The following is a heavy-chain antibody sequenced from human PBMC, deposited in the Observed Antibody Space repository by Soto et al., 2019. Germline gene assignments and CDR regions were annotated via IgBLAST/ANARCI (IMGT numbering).Heavy chain of an antibody. Sequence: ASVKVSCKASGYTFTSYYMHWVRQAPGQGLEWMGIINPSGGSTSYAQKFQGRVTMTRDTSTSTVYMELSSLRSEDTAVYYCAREGAVAGMVYNWFDPWGQGTLVTVSS. J-gene: IGHJ5*02. CDR1: GYTFTSYY. D-gene: IGHD6-19*01. CDR3: AREGAVAGMVYNWFDP. V-gene: IGHV1-46*01. CDR2: INPSGGST.